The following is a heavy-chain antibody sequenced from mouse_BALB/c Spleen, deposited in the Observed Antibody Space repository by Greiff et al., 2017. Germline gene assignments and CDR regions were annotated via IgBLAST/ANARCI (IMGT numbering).Heavy chain of an antibody. V-gene: IGHV14-3*02. CDR3: ARSSSYRYFDV. CDR1: GFNIKDTY. D-gene: IGHD1-1*01. J-gene: IGHJ1*01. Sequence: VQLQQSGAELVKPGASVKLSCTASGFNIKDTYMHWVKQRPEQGLEWIGRIDPANGNTKYDPKFQGKATITADTSSNTAYLQLSSLTSEDTAVYYCARSSSYRYFDVWGAGTTVTVSS. CDR2: IDPANGNT.